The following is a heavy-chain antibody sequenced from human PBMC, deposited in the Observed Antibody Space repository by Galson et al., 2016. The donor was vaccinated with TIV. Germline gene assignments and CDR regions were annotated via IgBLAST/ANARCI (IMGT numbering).Heavy chain of an antibody. V-gene: IGHV1-46*03. CDR2: IDPTYGGT. CDR1: GNIFTRDY. CDR3: IRDLGRLRDF. J-gene: IGHJ4*02. D-gene: IGHD7-27*01. Sequence: SVKVSCKASGNIFTRDYVHWVRQAPGQGLEWMGVIDPTYGGTTFAQKFQALVTMTRDTSTSTVYMEVRGLKSDDTAFYYCIRDLGRLRDFWGQGTLVTVSS.